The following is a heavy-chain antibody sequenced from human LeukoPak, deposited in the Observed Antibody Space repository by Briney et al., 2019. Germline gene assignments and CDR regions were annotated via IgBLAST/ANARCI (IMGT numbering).Heavy chain of an antibody. CDR3: ARDLKGVFGVVIGLNYMDV. CDR1: GFTFSSYW. Sequence: PGGSLRLSCAASGFTFSSYWMHWVRQAPGKGLVWVSRINTDGSSTSYADSVKGRFTISRDNAKNTLYLQMNSLRAEDTAVYYCARDLKGVFGVVIGLNYMDVWGKGTTVTVSS. D-gene: IGHD3-3*01. V-gene: IGHV3-74*01. CDR2: INTDGSST. J-gene: IGHJ6*03.